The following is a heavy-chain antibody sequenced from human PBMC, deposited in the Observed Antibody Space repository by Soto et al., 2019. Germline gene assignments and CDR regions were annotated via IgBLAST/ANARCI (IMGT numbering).Heavy chain of an antibody. J-gene: IGHJ6*02. CDR2: INPGNGDT. V-gene: IGHV1-3*01. CDR3: GRTDCSSTSCYNYYYYGMDV. D-gene: IGHD2-2*01. Sequence: ASVKVSCKTSGYSFTKYGLHWVRQAPGQRLEWMGWINPGNGDTKYSQKFQGRVTITRDTSATTAYMELSSLRSEDSAVFYCGRTDCSSTSCYNYYYYGMDVWRQGTTVTVSS. CDR1: GYSFTKYG.